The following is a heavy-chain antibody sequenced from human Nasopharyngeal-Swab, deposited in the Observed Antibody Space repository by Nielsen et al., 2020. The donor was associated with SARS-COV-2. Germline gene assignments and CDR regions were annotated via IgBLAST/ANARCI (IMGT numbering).Heavy chain of an antibody. CDR3: ARVGVLRYFDNWFDP. Sequence: SETLSLTCPVSGGSISSYYWSWIRQPPGKGLEWIGYIYYSGSTNYNPSLKSRVTISVDTSKNQFSLKLSSVTAADTAVYYCARVGVLRYFDNWFDPWGQGTLVTVSS. CDR1: GGSISSYY. J-gene: IGHJ5*02. V-gene: IGHV4-59*01. D-gene: IGHD3-9*01. CDR2: IYYSGST.